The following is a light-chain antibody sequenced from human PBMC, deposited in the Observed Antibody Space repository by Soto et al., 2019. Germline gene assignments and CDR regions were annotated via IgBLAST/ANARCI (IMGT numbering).Light chain of an antibody. CDR3: SSYTSTNTLV. V-gene: IGLV2-14*01. CDR2: DVT. Sequence: QSVLTQPVSVSGSPGQSITISCTGTSSDLGDYNYVSWYQLHPGEAPKLMIYDVTNRPSGVSNRFSGSKSGNTASLTISGLQAEDETDYYSSSYTSTNTLVFGTGTKLTVL. J-gene: IGLJ1*01. CDR1: SSDLGDYNY.